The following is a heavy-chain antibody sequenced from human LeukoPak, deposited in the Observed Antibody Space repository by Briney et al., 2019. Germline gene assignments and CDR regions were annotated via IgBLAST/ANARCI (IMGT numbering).Heavy chain of an antibody. CDR1: GFTFSSYW. V-gene: IGHV3-66*02. CDR3: ARELH. J-gene: IGHJ4*02. Sequence: PGGSLRLSCEASGFTFSSYWMSWVRQAPGKGLEWVSIIYSGGSTYYADSVKGRFTISRDNSKNTLYLQMNSLRVEDTAVYYCARELHWGQGTLVTVSS. D-gene: IGHD1-26*01. CDR2: IYSGGST.